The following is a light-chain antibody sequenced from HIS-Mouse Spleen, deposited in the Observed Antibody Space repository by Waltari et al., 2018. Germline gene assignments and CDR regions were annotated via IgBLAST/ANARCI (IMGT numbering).Light chain of an antibody. J-gene: IGLJ2*01. CDR1: NIGSKR. Sequence: SYVLTQPPSVSVAPGKTARITCGGNNIGSKRVHWYQQKPGQAPVLVVYDDSHRPSGIPERFSGSNSGNTATLTISRVEAGDEADYYCQVWDSSSDHVVFGGGTKLTVL. CDR3: QVWDSSSDHVV. V-gene: IGLV3-21*03. CDR2: DDS.